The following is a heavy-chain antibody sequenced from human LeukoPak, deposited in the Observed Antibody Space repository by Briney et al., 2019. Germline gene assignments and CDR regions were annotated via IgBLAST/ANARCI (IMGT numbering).Heavy chain of an antibody. D-gene: IGHD3-10*01. CDR2: NYTSGST. V-gene: IGHV4-4*07. CDR3: ARGNYGSGSYYVVDFDY. J-gene: IGHJ4*02. Sequence: PPETLSLTCTVSGGSISSYYWSWIRQPAGKGLEWIGRNYTSGSTNYNPSLKSRVTMSVDTSKNQFSLKLSSVTAADTAVYYCARGNYGSGSYYVVDFDYWGQGTLVTVSS. CDR1: GGSISSYY.